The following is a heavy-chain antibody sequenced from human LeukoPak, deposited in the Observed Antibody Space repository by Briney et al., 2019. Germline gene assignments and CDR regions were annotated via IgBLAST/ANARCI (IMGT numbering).Heavy chain of an antibody. Sequence: GGSLRLSCAASGFTFSSYWMNWVRQAPGKGLVWVSRIASDGSSTTYADSVKGRFSISRDNAKNTLYLQMNSLRVEDTAVYYCAKRPYYGMDVWGQGTTVTVSS. V-gene: IGHV3-74*01. J-gene: IGHJ6*02. CDR2: IASDGSST. CDR1: GFTFSSYW. CDR3: AKRPYYGMDV.